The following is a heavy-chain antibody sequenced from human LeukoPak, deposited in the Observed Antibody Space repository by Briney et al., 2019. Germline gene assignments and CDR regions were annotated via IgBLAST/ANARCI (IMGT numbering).Heavy chain of an antibody. D-gene: IGHD3-10*02. CDR1: GFTFSRLG. CDR3: AELGITMIGGV. V-gene: IGHV3-21*01. CDR2: ISTTSGNI. Sequence: GGSLRLSCAASGFTFSRLGMHWVRQAPGKGLEWVAAISTTSGNIYYADSVKGRFTISRDNAKNSLYLQVNSLRAEDTAVYYCAELGITMIGGVWGKGTTVTISS. J-gene: IGHJ6*04.